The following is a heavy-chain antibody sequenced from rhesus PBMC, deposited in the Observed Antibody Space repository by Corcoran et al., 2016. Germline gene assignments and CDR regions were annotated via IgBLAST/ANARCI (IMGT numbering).Heavy chain of an antibody. CDR2: IYGNSART. J-gene: IGHJ6*01. Sequence: QVQLQQWGEGLVKPSETLSLTCAVYGGSISGYYYWSWIRQPPGKGLEWIGYIYGNSARTNYNPSLKNRVTSSKYTSKNQFSLKLSSVTAADTAVYYCASGAYCSGGVCPSYGLDSWGQGVVVTVSS. CDR1: GGSISGYYY. CDR3: ASGAYCSGGVCPSYGLDS. V-gene: IGHV4-73*01. D-gene: IGHD2-39*02.